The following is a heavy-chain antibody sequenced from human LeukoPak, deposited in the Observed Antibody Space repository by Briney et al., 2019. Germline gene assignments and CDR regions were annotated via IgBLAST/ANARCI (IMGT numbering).Heavy chain of an antibody. D-gene: IGHD2-8*01. CDR2: IYYSGST. CDR3: ARSVVLMVYAIPPLGFDI. V-gene: IGHV4-39*01. CDR1: GGSISSSSSY. Sequence: PSETLSLTCTVSGGSISSSSSYWGWIRQPPGKGLEWIGSIYYSGSTYYNPSLKSRVTISVDTSKNQFSLKLSSVTAADTAVYYCARSVVLMVYAIPPLGFDIWGQGTMVTVSS. J-gene: IGHJ3*02.